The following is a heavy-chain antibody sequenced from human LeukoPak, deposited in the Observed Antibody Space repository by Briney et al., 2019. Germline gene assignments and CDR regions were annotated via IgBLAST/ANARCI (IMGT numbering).Heavy chain of an antibody. D-gene: IGHD3-16*02. CDR1: GFIFGDYA. CDR2: ISWDSGNR. CDR3: AKDIYRFGGGGSDS. J-gene: IGHJ4*02. V-gene: IGHV3-9*01. Sequence: GGSLRLSCAASGFIFGDYAMHWDRQVPGKGLEWVSGISWDSGNRGYADSVKGRFTISRDNAKNSVYLQMNTLGADDTGFYYCAKDIYRFGGGGSDSWGAGVLVTVSS.